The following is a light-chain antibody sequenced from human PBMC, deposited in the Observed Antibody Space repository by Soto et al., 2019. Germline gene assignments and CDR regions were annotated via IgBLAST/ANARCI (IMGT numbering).Light chain of an antibody. Sequence: DIVVTQSPATLSASPGERVTLSCRASQFVSSRLAWYQRRPGQVPRLLIYDTSTRAPGISARFSGSVSGTEFTLTIRTLEPEDFGVYYCQHYGSTPLTVAGGTKVAIK. CDR2: DTS. CDR1: QFVSSR. CDR3: QHYGSTPLT. J-gene: IGKJ4*01. V-gene: IGKV3-20*01.